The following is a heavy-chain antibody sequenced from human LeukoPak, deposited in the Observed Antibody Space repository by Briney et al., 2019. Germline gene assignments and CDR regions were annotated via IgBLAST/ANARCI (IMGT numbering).Heavy chain of an antibody. V-gene: IGHV4-34*01. Sequence: TSETLSLTCAVYGGSFSGYYWSWIRQPPGKGLEWIGEINHSGSTNYNPSLKSRVTISVDTSKNQFSLKLSSVTAADTAVYYCARGPRYYDFWSGYYTPYYYYGMDVWGQGTTVTVSS. CDR2: INHSGST. CDR1: GGSFSGYY. CDR3: ARGPRYYDFWSGYYTPYYYYGMDV. J-gene: IGHJ6*02. D-gene: IGHD3-3*01.